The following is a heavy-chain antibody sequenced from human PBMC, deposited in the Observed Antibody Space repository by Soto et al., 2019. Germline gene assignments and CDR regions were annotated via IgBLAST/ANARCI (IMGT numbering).Heavy chain of an antibody. J-gene: IGHJ6*02. CDR3: ARDLGKDYDLWSGYYSYYCGLDV. CDR1: GFTLSSYG. D-gene: IGHD3-3*01. Sequence: RGSLRLSCAASGFTLSSYGMHWVRQAPGKGLEWVAIIWYDGSNKYYTDSMKGRFTISRDNSKNTLYLQMKSLRAEDTAVYYCARDLGKDYDLWSGYYSYYCGLDVWGQGTTVTVSS. V-gene: IGHV3-33*01. CDR2: IWYDGSNK.